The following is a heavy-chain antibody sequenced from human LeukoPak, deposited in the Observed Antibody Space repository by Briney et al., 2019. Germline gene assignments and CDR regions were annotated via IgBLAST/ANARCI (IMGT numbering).Heavy chain of an antibody. D-gene: IGHD3-22*01. CDR2: ISGSGGST. CDR1: GFTFSSYA. V-gene: IGHV3-23*01. CDR3: AKAPRPYDSSGYYYY. J-gene: IGHJ4*02. Sequence: GGSLRLSRAASGFTFSSYAMSWVRQAPGKGLEWVSAISGSGGSTYYADSVKGRFTISRDNSKNTLYLQMNSLRAEDTAVYYCAKAPRPYDSSGYYYYWGQGTLVTVSS.